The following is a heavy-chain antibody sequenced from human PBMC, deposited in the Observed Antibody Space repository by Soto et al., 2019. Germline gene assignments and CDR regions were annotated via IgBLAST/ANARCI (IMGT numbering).Heavy chain of an antibody. V-gene: IGHV1-69*13. D-gene: IGHD1-26*01. CDR2: IIPICGTA. CDR3: ARDPPGGAWGMDV. CDR1: GYTFTSYY. J-gene: IGHJ6*02. Sequence: SVKVSCKASGYTFTSYYMHWVRQAPGQGLEWMGRIIPICGTANYAQKFQGRVTITADESTSTAYMELSSLRSEDTAVYYCARDPPGGAWGMDVWGQGTTVTVSS.